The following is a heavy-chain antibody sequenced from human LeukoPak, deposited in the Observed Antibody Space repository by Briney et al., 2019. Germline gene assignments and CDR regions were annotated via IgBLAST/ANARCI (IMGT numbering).Heavy chain of an antibody. CDR3: VRDQGTWEYDF. V-gene: IGHV3-48*03. CDR2: INSGGSSI. Sequence: PGGSLRLSCAASGFIFSSYEMNWVRQAPGKGLEWVSYINSGGSSIHYAVSVRGRFTISRDNAKNSLYLQMNTLRAEDTAVYYCVRDQGTWEYDFWGQGTLVTVSS. J-gene: IGHJ4*02. CDR1: GFIFSSYE. D-gene: IGHD1-1*01.